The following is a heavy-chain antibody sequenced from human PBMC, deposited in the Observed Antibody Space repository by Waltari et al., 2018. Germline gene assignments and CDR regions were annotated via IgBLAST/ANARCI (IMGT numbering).Heavy chain of an antibody. Sequence: EVQLVGSGGGLVKPGGSLRLSCAASGFTFSSYTMNGVRQAPGKGLGWVSSISSGSSYIFYADSVKGRFTISRDNAKNSLYLQMNSLRVEDTAVYYCAREWGVMVGTAGYYFDYWGQGSLVTVSS. V-gene: IGHV3-21*01. CDR2: ISSGSSYI. J-gene: IGHJ4*02. D-gene: IGHD3-9*01. CDR3: AREWGVMVGTAGYYFDY. CDR1: GFTFSSYT.